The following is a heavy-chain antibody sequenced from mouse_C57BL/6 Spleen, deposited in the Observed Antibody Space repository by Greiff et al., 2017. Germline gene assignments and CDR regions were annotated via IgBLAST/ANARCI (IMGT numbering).Heavy chain of an antibody. D-gene: IGHD2-3*01. CDR3: AKGAYDGYAMDY. Sequence: VQLQQSGPELVKPGASVKISCKASGYSFTSYYIHWVKQRPGQGLEWIGWIYPGSGNTKYNEKFKGKATLTADTSSSTAYMQLSSLTSEDSAVYYCAKGAYDGYAMDYWGQGTSVTVSS. V-gene: IGHV1-66*01. J-gene: IGHJ4*01. CDR2: IYPGSGNT. CDR1: GYSFTSYY.